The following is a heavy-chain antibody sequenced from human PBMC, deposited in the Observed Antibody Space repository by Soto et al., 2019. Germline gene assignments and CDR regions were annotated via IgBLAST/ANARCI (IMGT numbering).Heavy chain of an antibody. CDR1: GGSISRSPYY. D-gene: IGHD3-10*01. V-gene: IGHV4-39*01. CDR3: ARIGGRMVRGVENWFDP. J-gene: IGHJ5*02. Sequence: SETLSLTCSVSGGSISRSPYYWGWIRQPPGKGLEWVGSIHYSGSTNYNPSLKSRVTISVDTSTNQFSLKLSSVTAADTAVYYCARIGGRMVRGVENWFDPWGQGTLVX. CDR2: IHYSGST.